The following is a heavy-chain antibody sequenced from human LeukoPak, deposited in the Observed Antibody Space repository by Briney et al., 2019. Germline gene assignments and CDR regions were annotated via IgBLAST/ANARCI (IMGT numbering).Heavy chain of an antibody. Sequence: PSETLSLACTVSGGSISSYYWSWIRQPPGKGLEWIGYIYYSGSTNYNPSFKSRVTISVDTSKNQFSLKLSSVTAADTAVYYCARDRESPGVWGQGTLVTVSS. J-gene: IGHJ4*02. CDR1: GGSISSYY. CDR2: IYYSGST. V-gene: IGHV4-59*01. CDR3: ARDRESPGV.